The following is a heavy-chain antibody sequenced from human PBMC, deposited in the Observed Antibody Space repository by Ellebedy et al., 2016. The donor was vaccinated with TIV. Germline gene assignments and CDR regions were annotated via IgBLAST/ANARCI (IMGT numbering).Heavy chain of an antibody. J-gene: IGHJ6*02. V-gene: IGHV5-51*01. CDR3: ARHRIPGAKRSGGMDV. CDR1: GYNFTSYW. CDR2: IYPSDSDT. Sequence: GESLKISCKGSGYNFTSYWIGWVRQMPGKGLEWMGIIYPSDSDTRYSPSFQGHVTISADKSISTAYLQWSTLKDSDTAMYYCARHRIPGAKRSGGMDVWGQGTTVTVSS. D-gene: IGHD2-2*01.